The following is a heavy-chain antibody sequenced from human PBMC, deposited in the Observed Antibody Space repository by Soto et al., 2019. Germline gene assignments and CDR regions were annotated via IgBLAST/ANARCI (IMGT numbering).Heavy chain of an antibody. V-gene: IGHV5-51*01. J-gene: IGHJ6*02. D-gene: IGHD6-13*01. CDR3: ARQIAAAGEPLASRSYYYYYGMDV. Sequence: PGESLKISCKGSGYSFTSYWIGWVRQMPGKGLEWMGIIYPGDSDTRYSPSFQGQVTISADKSISTAYLQWSSLKASDTAMYYCARQIAAAGEPLASRSYYYYYGMDVWGQGTTVTVSS. CDR1: GYSFTSYW. CDR2: IYPGDSDT.